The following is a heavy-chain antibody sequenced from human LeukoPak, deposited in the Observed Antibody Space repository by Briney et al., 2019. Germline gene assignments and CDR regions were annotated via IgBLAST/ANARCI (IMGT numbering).Heavy chain of an antibody. D-gene: IGHD3-22*01. CDR2: INHSGST. CDR3: ARGSLSSGYYLRH. V-gene: IGHV4-34*01. CDR1: GGTFSGYY. J-gene: IGHJ4*02. Sequence: PSETLSLTCAVYGGTFSGYYWSWIRQPPGKGLEWIGEINHSGSTNYNPSLKTRVTISVGTSKNQFSLKLSSVTAADTAVYYCARGSLSSGYYLRHWGQGTLVTVSS.